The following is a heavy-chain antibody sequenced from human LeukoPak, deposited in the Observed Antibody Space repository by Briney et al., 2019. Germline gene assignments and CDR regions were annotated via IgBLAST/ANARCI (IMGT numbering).Heavy chain of an antibody. V-gene: IGHV4-4*07. CDR3: ARAGVGYSYGFDY. CDR2: IYTSGST. Sequence: SETLSLTCTVSGGSMSGYFWSWIRQPAGKGLEWIGRIYTSGSTNYNPSLKSRVTMSVDTSKNQFSLKLSSVTAADTAVYYCARAGVGYSYGFDYWGQGTLVTVSS. D-gene: IGHD5-18*01. CDR1: GGSMSGYF. J-gene: IGHJ4*02.